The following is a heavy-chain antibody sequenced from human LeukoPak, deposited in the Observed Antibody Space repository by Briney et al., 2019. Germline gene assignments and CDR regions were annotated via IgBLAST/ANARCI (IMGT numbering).Heavy chain of an antibody. CDR3: ARHSAHASTNDAFDI. CDR1: GYSISSGYY. D-gene: IGHD2-2*01. CDR2: SGST. Sequence: PSETLSLTCTVSGYSISSGYYWGWIRQPPGKGLEWIGSGSTYYNPSLKSRVTISVDTSKNQFSLKLSSVTAADTAVYYCARHSAHASTNDAFDIWGQGTMVTVSS. J-gene: IGHJ3*02. V-gene: IGHV4-38-2*02.